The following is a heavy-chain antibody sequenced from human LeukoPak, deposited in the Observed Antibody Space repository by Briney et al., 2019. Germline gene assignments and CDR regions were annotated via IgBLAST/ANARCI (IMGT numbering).Heavy chain of an antibody. Sequence: GGSLRLSCAASGFTFSSYSMNWVRQAPGKGLEWVSSISSSSSYIYYADSVKGRFAISRDNSKNTLYLQMNSLRPEDTAVYYCARDSSSWAYDAFDIWGQGTMVTVSS. CDR1: GFTFSSYS. J-gene: IGHJ3*02. CDR3: ARDSSSWAYDAFDI. V-gene: IGHV3-21*01. CDR2: ISSSSSYI. D-gene: IGHD6-13*01.